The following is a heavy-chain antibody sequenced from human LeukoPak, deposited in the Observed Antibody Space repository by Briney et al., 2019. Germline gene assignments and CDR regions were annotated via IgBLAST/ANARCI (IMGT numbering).Heavy chain of an antibody. CDR1: GGSLSSYY. D-gene: IGHD3-22*01. CDR2: IYYSGST. Sequence: DPSETLSLACTVSGGSLSSYYWSWLRQPPGKGLEYIGYIYYSGSTNYNPSLKSRVTISVDTTKNQFSLKLTSVTAADTAVYYCASSPSGYWWNFDCWGQGTLVTVSS. J-gene: IGHJ4*02. CDR3: ASSPSGYWWNFDC. V-gene: IGHV4-59*08.